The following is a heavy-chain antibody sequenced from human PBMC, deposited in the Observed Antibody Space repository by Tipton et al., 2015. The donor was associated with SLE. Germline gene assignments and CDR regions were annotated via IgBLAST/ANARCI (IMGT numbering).Heavy chain of an antibody. CDR2: IYTSGST. CDR1: GGSISSGSYY. V-gene: IGHV4-61*02. D-gene: IGHD4-17*01. Sequence: TLSLTCTVSGGSISSGSYYWSWIRQPAGKGLEWIGRIYTSGSTNYNPSLKSRVTISVDTSKNQFSLKLSSVTAADTAVYYCARDSSDYGDYGVRYWGQGTLVTVSS. J-gene: IGHJ4*02. CDR3: ARDSSDYGDYGVRY.